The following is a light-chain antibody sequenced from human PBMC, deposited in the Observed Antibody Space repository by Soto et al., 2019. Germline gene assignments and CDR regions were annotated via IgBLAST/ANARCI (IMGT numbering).Light chain of an antibody. Sequence: EIVLTQSPGTLSLSPGERATLSCRASQSVSSSYLAWYQQKPGQAPRLLIYGASSRATGIPDRFSGSGSGTDFXXTISRLEPEDFAVYYCQQYGSSPQTFGQGTKVEIK. J-gene: IGKJ1*01. V-gene: IGKV3-20*01. CDR3: QQYGSSPQT. CDR2: GAS. CDR1: QSVSSSY.